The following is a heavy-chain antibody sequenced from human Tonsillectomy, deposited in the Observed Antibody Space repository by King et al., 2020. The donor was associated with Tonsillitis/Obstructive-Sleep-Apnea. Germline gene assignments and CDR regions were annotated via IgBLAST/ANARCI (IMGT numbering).Heavy chain of an antibody. CDR2: IYPGDSDT. Sequence: VQLVESGAEVKKPGESLKISCKGSGYIFTTYWIGWLRQMPGKGLEWMGIIYPGDSDTRYSPSFQGQVTISADKSISAAYLQWSSLKASDTAMFYCARLAYENGTVTTFDHWGQGTLVTVSS. J-gene: IGHJ4*02. CDR3: ARLAYENGTVTTFDH. V-gene: IGHV5-51*01. CDR1: GYIFTTYW. D-gene: IGHD4-17*01.